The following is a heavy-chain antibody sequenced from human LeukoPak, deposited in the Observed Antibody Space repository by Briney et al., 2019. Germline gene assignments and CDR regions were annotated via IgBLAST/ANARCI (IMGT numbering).Heavy chain of an antibody. CDR1: GFTFSSYA. D-gene: IGHD3-22*01. CDR2: ISSNGGST. CDR3: ARVAVSGYYGYYYYMDV. Sequence: GGSLRLSCAASGFTFSSYAMHWVRQAPGKGLVYVSAISSNGGSTYYANSVKGRFTISRDNSKNTLYLQMGSLRAEDMAVYYCARVAVSGYYGYYYYMDVWGKGTTVTVSS. J-gene: IGHJ6*03. V-gene: IGHV3-64*01.